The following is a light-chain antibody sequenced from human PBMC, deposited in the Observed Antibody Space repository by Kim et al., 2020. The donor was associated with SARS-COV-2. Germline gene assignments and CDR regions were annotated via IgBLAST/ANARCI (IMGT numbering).Light chain of an antibody. J-gene: IGKJ1*01. V-gene: IGKV3-20*01. Sequence: EIVLTQSPGPLSLSPGERATLSCRASQSVSSSYLAWYQQKPGQAPRLLIYGESSRATGIPDRFSGSESVTDFTLTISRLEPEDVAVYYCQQYGSSWTFGQGTKVDIK. CDR2: GES. CDR1: QSVSSSY. CDR3: QQYGSSWT.